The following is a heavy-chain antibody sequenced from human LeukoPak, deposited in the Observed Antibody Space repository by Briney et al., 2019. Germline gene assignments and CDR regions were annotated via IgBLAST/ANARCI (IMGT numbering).Heavy chain of an antibody. V-gene: IGHV4-39*07. Sequence: SETLSLTCTASGGSISSSIYYWGWIRQPPGKGLEWIGSIYYSGSTYYNPSLKSRVTISVDTSKNQFSLKLSSVTAADTAVYYCARRKASEWFGEFGMQRDAFDIWGQGTMVTVSS. D-gene: IGHD3-10*01. CDR3: ARRKASEWFGEFGMQRDAFDI. CDR2: IYYSGST. CDR1: GGSISSSIYY. J-gene: IGHJ3*02.